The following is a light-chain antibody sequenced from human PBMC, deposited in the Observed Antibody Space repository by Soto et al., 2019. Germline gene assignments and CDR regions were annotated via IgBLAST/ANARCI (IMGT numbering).Light chain of an antibody. CDR2: AAS. Sequence: DIQMTQSPSSLSASVGDRITITCRASQSISSYLNRYHQKPGKAPKLLIYAASSLQSGVSSRFSGSGSGTDFTLTISSLQPEDFATYYCQQGYSNGVTVGQGTRLEIK. CDR3: QQGYSNGVT. CDR1: QSISSY. J-gene: IGKJ5*01. V-gene: IGKV1-39*01.